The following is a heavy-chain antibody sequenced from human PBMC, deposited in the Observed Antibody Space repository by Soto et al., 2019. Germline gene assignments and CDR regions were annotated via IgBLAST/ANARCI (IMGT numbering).Heavy chain of an antibody. CDR3: ARDQVTMVRGVIIGHWFDP. D-gene: IGHD3-10*01. CDR2: ISSSSSYT. CDR1: GFTFSDYY. Sequence: GGSLRLSCAASGFTFSDYYMSWIRQAPGKGLEWVSYISSSSSYTNYADSVKGRFTISRDNAKNSLYLQMNSLRAEDTAVYYCARDQVTMVRGVIIGHWFDPWGQGTLVTVS. V-gene: IGHV3-11*05. J-gene: IGHJ5*02.